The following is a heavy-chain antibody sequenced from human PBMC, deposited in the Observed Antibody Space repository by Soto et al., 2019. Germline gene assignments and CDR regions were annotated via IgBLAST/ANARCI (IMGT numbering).Heavy chain of an antibody. CDR1: GFTFSSYS. J-gene: IGHJ6*02. CDR3: ARDTYYYGSGSYYNPLFGMDV. V-gene: IGHV3-21*01. D-gene: IGHD3-10*01. Sequence: GGSLRLSCAASGFTFSSYSMNWVRQAPGKGLGWVSSISSSSSYIYYADSVKGRFTISRDNAKNSLYLQMNSLRAEDTAVYYCARDTYYYGSGSYYNPLFGMDVWGQGTTVTVSS. CDR2: ISSSSSYI.